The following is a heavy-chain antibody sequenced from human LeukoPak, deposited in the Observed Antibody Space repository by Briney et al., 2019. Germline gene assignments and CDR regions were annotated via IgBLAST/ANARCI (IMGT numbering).Heavy chain of an antibody. Sequence: PGGSLRLSCAASGFTFSNFWMSWVRQAPGKGLEWVANIKGDGSEEYHVDSVKGRFTISRDNAKNSLYLQMNSLRAEDTAVYYCAKFPYGDYVHYWGQGTLVTVSS. D-gene: IGHD4-17*01. CDR1: GFTFSNFW. J-gene: IGHJ4*02. V-gene: IGHV3-7*05. CDR3: AKFPYGDYVHY. CDR2: IKGDGSEE.